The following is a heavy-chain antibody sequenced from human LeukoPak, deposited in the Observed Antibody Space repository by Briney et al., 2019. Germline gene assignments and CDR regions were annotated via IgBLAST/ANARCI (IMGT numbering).Heavy chain of an antibody. J-gene: IGHJ4*02. Sequence: GGSLRLSCAVSGLTFSRYAMSWVRQAPGKGLEWVSAISESGTGTYYADSVKGRFTISRDNSKNTLSLHMNSLRAEDTAVYYCAKDIAQGYTFGSIEQDYWGQGTLVTASS. V-gene: IGHV3-23*01. D-gene: IGHD5-18*01. CDR1: GLTFSRYA. CDR2: ISESGTGT. CDR3: AKDIAQGYTFGSIEQDY.